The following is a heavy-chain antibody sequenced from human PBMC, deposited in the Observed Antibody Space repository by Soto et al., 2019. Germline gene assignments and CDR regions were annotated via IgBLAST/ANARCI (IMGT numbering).Heavy chain of an antibody. J-gene: IGHJ4*02. D-gene: IGHD4-4*01. Sequence: QVRLVESGGGAVQPGDSLRLSCDASGFTFSTYALHWVRQAPGKGLEWVAFISYTGANQYYADSVKGRFTVSRDNSKNIASLRMTSLKPEDSAVYYCVRDAFLYSRGAYYDHWGQGTLVTVSS. V-gene: IGHV3-30-3*01. CDR2: ISYTGANQ. CDR1: GFTFSTYA. CDR3: VRDAFLYSRGAYYDH.